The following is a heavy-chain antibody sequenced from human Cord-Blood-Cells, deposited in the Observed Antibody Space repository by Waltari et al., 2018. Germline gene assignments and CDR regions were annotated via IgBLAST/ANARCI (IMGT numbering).Heavy chain of an antibody. CDR2: ISWNSGSI. Sequence: EVQLVESGGGLVQPGRSLRLSCAASGFTFDDYAMHWVLQAPGKGLEWVSGISWNSGSIGYADSVKGRFTISRDNAKNSLYLQMNSLRAEDTALYYCAKDKADYYYGMDVWGQGTTVTVSS. J-gene: IGHJ6*02. D-gene: IGHD6-13*01. CDR1: GFTFDDYA. CDR3: AKDKADYYYGMDV. V-gene: IGHV3-9*01.